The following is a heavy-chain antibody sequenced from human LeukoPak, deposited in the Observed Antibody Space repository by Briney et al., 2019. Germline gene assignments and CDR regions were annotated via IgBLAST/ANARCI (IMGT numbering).Heavy chain of an antibody. CDR1: GGSISSYY. Sequence: SETLSLTCTASGGSISSYYWSWIRQPPGKGLEWIGYIYYSGSTNYNPSLKSRVTISVDTSKNQFSLKLSSVTAADTAVYYCARVGIAAAGSGASYAFDIWGQGTMVTVSS. CDR2: IYYSGST. V-gene: IGHV4-59*01. D-gene: IGHD6-13*01. J-gene: IGHJ3*02. CDR3: ARVGIAAAGSGASYAFDI.